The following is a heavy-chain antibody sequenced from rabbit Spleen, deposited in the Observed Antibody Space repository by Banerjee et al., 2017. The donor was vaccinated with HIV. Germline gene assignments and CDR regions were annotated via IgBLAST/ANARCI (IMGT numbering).Heavy chain of an antibody. D-gene: IGHD1-1*01. CDR2: IYAGSSGTT. J-gene: IGHJ6*01. V-gene: IGHV1S45*01. Sequence: QEHLEESGGDLVKPEGSLTLTCTASGFSFGSSYWICWVRQAPGKGLEWIACIYAGSSGTTYFATWAKGRFTYSKTSSTTVTLQMTRLTAADTATYFCARDTSSSFSSYGMDFWGPGTLVTVS. CDR3: ARDTSSSFSSYGMDF. CDR1: GFSFGSSYW.